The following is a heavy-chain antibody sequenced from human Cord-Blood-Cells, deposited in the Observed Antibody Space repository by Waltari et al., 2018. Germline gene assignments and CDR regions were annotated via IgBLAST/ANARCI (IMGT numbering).Heavy chain of an antibody. J-gene: IGHJ2*01. CDR2: INHSGST. CDR1: GGSFRGSY. CDR3: ASQLGIRYFDL. D-gene: IGHD7-27*01. Sequence: QVQLQQWGAGLLKPSEPLSLTCAVSGGSFRGSYWSWIRQPPGKGLEWIGEINHSGSTNYNPSLKSRVTISVDTSKNQFSLKLSSVTAADTAVYYCASQLGIRYFDLWGRGTLVTVSS. V-gene: IGHV4-34*01.